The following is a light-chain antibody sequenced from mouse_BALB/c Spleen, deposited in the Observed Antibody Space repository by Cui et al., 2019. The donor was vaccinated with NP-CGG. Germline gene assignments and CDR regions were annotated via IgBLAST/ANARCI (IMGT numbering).Light chain of an antibody. CDR1: SSVSSSY. J-gene: IGKJ4*01. CDR3: HQYHRSPFT. Sequence: QIVLTQSPAIMSASLGERVTMTCTASSSVSSSYFHWYQQKPGSSPKLWIYSTSNLASGVPARFSGSGSGTSYSLTISSMEAEDAATYYCHQYHRSPFTFGSGTKLEIK. CDR2: STS. V-gene: IGKV4-74*01.